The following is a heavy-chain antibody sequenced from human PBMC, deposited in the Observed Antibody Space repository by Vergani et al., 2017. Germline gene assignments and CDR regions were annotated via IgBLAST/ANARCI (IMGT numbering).Heavy chain of an antibody. Sequence: EVMLVQSGAEVKKPGESLKISCKYSESSFISNEIAWVRQMSGKGLQWMGNINPIDSKIAYSPSFQGKAIMSLDKSITTAYLQWRSLKASDTAIYYCTRHVPCGDGACLHFDHWCQGTQVTVSS. J-gene: IGHJ4*02. D-gene: IGHD2-21*01. V-gene: IGHV5-51*01. CDR2: INPIDSKI. CDR3: TRHVPCGDGACLHFDH. CDR1: ESSFISNE.